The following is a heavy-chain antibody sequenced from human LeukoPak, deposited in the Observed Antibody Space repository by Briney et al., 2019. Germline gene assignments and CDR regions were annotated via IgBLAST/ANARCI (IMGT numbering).Heavy chain of an antibody. J-gene: IGHJ3*02. CDR1: GYSXXSYW. Sequence: XSCXXXGYSXXSYWIGWVRQMPGKGVEWMGIIYPGDSDTRYSPSFQGQVTISADKSISTAYLQWSSLKASDTAMYYCARRGRRQQPSAFDIWGQGTMVTVSS. CDR2: IYPGDSDT. D-gene: IGHD6-13*01. CDR3: ARRGRRQQPSAFDI. V-gene: IGHV5-51*01.